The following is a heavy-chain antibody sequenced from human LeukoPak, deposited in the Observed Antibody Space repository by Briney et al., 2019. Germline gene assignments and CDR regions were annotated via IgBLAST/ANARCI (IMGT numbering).Heavy chain of an antibody. CDR3: ASAGTTVVTSFDY. CDR2: ISSSGSTI. CDR1: GFTFSDYY. Sequence: PGGSLRLSCAASGFTFSDYYMSWIRQAPGKGLEWVSYISSSGSTIYYADSVKGRFTISRDNAKNSLYLQMNSLRAEDTAVYYCASAGTTVVTSFDYWGQETLVTVSS. D-gene: IGHD4-23*01. J-gene: IGHJ4*02. V-gene: IGHV3-11*01.